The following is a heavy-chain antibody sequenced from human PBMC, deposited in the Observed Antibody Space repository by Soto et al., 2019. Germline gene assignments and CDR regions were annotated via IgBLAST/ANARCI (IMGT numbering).Heavy chain of an antibody. V-gene: IGHV3-30*18. Sequence: PGGSLRLSCAASGFTFSNYAMHWVRQAPGKGLEWVALTSYDGNNEYYTDSVKGRFTISRDNSKNTLYLQMSNLRAEDTAVYYCVKGPSMGTYAHFDYWGQGTLVTVSS. CDR3: VKGPSMGTYAHFDY. D-gene: IGHD3-16*01. CDR1: GFTFSNYA. J-gene: IGHJ4*02. CDR2: TSYDGNNE.